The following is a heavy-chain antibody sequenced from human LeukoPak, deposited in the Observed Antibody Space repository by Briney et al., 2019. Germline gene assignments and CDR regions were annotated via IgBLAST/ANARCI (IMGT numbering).Heavy chain of an antibody. D-gene: IGHD4-17*01. V-gene: IGHV3-15*01. Sequence: GGSLRLSCAASGFAFSDAWMNWVRQAPGKGLYWVGRIKSKADGATTDYGTTVKGRFTISRDDSKNTFYLQMKSLKTEDTGVYYCATDLRTVTTFGHYYHGMDDWGQGTTVTVSS. CDR3: ATDLRTVTTFGHYYHGMDD. J-gene: IGHJ6*02. CDR2: IKSKADGATT. CDR1: GFAFSDAW.